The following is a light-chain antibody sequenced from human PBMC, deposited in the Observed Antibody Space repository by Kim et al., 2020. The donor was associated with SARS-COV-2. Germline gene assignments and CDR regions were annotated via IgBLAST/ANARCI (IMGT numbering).Light chain of an antibody. CDR2: WAS. Sequence: DIVMTQSPDSLAVSLGERATINCRSSQSVLYSSNNKNYLAWYQQKPGQPPKLLIYWASTRESGVPDRFSGSGSGTDFTLTISSLQAEDVAVYYCQQYYDHPRTFGQGTKLEI. CDR3: QQYYDHPRT. J-gene: IGKJ2*01. V-gene: IGKV4-1*01. CDR1: QSVLYSSNNKNY.